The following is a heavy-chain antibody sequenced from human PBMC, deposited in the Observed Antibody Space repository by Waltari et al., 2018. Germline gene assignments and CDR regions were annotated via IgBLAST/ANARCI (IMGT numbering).Heavy chain of an antibody. J-gene: IGHJ5*02. CDR2: SYYSGST. D-gene: IGHD4-4*01. V-gene: IGHV4-59*01. CDR3: AGGYSNDGWFDP. CDR1: GGSISSYY. Sequence: QVQLQESGPGLVKPSETLSLTCTVSGGSISSYYWSWSREPPEEGLEWIGDSYYSGSTNSNPALKSRVTITVDTSKNQFSLKLSSVTAADTAEYYCAGGYSNDGWFDPWGQGTLVTVSS.